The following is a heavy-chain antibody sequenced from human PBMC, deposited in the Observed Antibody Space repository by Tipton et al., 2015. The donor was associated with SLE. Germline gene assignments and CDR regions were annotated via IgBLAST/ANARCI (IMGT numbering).Heavy chain of an antibody. CDR2: IYTSGSVT. CDR3: ARVGAASPRGFDY. J-gene: IGHJ4*02. CDR1: GASISSGSYY. V-gene: IGHV4-61*09. Sequence: TLSLTCIVSGASISSGSYYWSWIRQPAGKGLEWIGHIYTSGSVTNYNPSLKSRVTISGDTSKNQFSLNLNSVTAADTALYYCARVGAASPRGFDYWGQGTPVTVSS. D-gene: IGHD6-25*01.